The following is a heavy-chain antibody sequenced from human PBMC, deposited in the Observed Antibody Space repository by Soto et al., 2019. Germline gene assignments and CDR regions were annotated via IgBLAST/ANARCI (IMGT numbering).Heavy chain of an antibody. CDR1: GFTFSSYW. V-gene: IGHV3-7*04. Sequence: PGGSLRLSCAASGFTFSSYWMSWVRQAPGKGLEWVANIKQDGSEKYYVDSVKGRFTISRDNAKNSLYLQMNSLRAEDTAVYYCARDKWFGELLYYYYYGMDVWGQGTTVTVSS. J-gene: IGHJ6*02. CDR3: ARDKWFGELLYYYYYGMDV. CDR2: IKQDGSEK. D-gene: IGHD3-10*01.